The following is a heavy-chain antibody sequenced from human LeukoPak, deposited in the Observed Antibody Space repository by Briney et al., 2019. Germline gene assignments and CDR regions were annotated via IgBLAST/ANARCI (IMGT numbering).Heavy chain of an antibody. Sequence: GGSLTLSCAASGFTFSGRGLHWVRQAPGKGLEWLAVIWYDGSNKHYADSLKGRFTISRDNSRNTLYLQMNSLKVEDTAIYYCARGAYGDYNFEDVFYLDYWGQGTLVTVSS. V-gene: IGHV3-33*01. J-gene: IGHJ4*02. CDR2: IWYDGSNK. CDR1: GFTFSGRG. D-gene: IGHD4-17*01. CDR3: ARGAYGDYNFEDVFYLDY.